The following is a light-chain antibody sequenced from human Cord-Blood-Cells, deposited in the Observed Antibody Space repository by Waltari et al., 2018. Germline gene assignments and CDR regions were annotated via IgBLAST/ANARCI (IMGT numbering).Light chain of an antibody. J-gene: IGLJ2*01. CDR3: QAWDSSTGVV. CDR2: QDS. Sequence: SYELTQPPSVSVSPGQTASITCSGAKLGDKYACWYQQKPGQSPVLVIYQDSKRPSGIPERFSGSNSGNTDTLTISGTQAMDEADYYCQAWDSSTGVVFGGGTKLTVL. V-gene: IGLV3-1*01. CDR1: KLGDKY.